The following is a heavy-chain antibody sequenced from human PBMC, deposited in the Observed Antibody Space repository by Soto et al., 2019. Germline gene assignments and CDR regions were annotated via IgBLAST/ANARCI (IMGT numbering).Heavy chain of an antibody. J-gene: IGHJ6*02. D-gene: IGHD3-10*01. V-gene: IGHV3-21*01. CDR2: ISSSGTYI. CDR3: VRAGHVFDVHYYGMDL. CDR1: GFTFNDYS. Sequence: ESLRLSCEASGFTFNDYSMDWVRQAAEKGLEWVSSISSSGTYIYYADSVKGRFAISRDNANNVMYLQMDTLRAEDTAVYYCVRAGHVFDVHYYGMDLWGQGTTVTVSS.